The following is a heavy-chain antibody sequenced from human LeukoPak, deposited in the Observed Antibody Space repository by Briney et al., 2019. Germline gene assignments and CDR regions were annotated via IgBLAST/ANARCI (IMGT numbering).Heavy chain of an antibody. CDR2: IGTAGDP. D-gene: IGHD4-17*01. CDR3: ARSKYGDYGLPTDVLGPHPFDI. CDR1: GFTFSSYD. J-gene: IGHJ3*02. Sequence: PGGSLRLSCAASGFTFSSYDMHWVRQATGKGLEWVTAIGTAGDPYYPGSVKGRFTISRENAKNSLYLQMNSLRAGDTAVYYCARSKYGDYGLPTDVLGPHPFDIWGQGTMVTVSS. V-gene: IGHV3-13*05.